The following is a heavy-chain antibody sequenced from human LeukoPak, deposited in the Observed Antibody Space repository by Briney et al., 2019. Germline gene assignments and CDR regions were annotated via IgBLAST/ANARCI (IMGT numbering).Heavy chain of an antibody. CDR1: GFTFSSYG. Sequence: GGSLRLSCAASGFTFSSYGMHWVRQAPGKGLEWVAVISYDGSNKYYADSVKDRFTISRDNSKNTLYLQMNSLRAEDTAVYYCAKDLSWGSGWYVIDYWGQGTLVTVSS. V-gene: IGHV3-30*18. CDR2: ISYDGSNK. D-gene: IGHD6-19*01. CDR3: AKDLSWGSGWYVIDY. J-gene: IGHJ4*02.